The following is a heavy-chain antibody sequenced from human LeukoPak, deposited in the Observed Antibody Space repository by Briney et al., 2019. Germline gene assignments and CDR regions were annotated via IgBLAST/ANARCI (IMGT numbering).Heavy chain of an antibody. J-gene: IGHJ6*02. CDR1: GFTFDDYA. CDR3: AKDIRDIVVVPATYGFYYYYGMDV. Sequence: GGSLRLSCAASGFTFDDYAMHWVRQAPGKGLEWVSLIRGDGGSTYYADSVKGRFTISRDNSKNSLYLQMNSLRTEDTALYYCAKDIRDIVVVPATYGFYYYYGMDVWGQGTTVTVSS. D-gene: IGHD2-2*01. CDR2: IRGDGGST. V-gene: IGHV3-43*02.